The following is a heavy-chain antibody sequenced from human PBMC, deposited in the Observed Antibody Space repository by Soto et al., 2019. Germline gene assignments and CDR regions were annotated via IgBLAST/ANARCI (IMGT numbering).Heavy chain of an antibody. J-gene: IGHJ4*02. CDR1: GFTFKSYF. CDR2: ISGSGATT. CDR3: AKPPGFMNTYVGGIATERAFDY. V-gene: IGHV3-23*01. D-gene: IGHD3-16*01. Sequence: EVQLLESGGGVVQTGGSLRLSCAASGFTFKSYFMSWVRQAPGKGLEWVSAISGSGATTYYTDSVKGRFAISRDNSKNRMYLQMNSLRAEDTAVYFCAKPPGFMNTYVGGIATERAFDYWGQGTLVTVSS.